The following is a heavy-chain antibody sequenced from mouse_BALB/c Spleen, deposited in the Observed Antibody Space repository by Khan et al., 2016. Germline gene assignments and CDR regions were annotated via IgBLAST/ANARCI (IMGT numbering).Heavy chain of an antibody. Sequence: EVELVESGGGLVQPGGSMKLSCAASGFTFSDAWMDWVRQSPEKGLEWVAEIRNKANNLATFYAESVKGRFTISRDDSKSSVYLQMNSLRTEDTGMYYCYRNDYDGGALDYWGHGTSVTVSS. CDR3: YRNDYDGGALDY. J-gene: IGHJ4*01. CDR2: IRNKANNLAT. CDR1: GFTFSDAW. V-gene: IGHV6-6*01. D-gene: IGHD2-4*01.